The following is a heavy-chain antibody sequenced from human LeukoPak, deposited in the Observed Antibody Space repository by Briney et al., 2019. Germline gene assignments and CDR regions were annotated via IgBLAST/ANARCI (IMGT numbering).Heavy chain of an antibody. V-gene: IGHV3-30-3*01. D-gene: IGHD1-1*01. Sequence: RGSLRLSCAASGFTFSSYAMHWVRQAPGKGLEWVAVISYDGSNKYYADSVKGRFTISRDNSKNTLYLQMNSLRAEDTAVYYCARERETVQLERRRALDYWGQGTLVTVSS. CDR2: ISYDGSNK. CDR3: ARERETVQLERRRALDY. CDR1: GFTFSSYA. J-gene: IGHJ4*02.